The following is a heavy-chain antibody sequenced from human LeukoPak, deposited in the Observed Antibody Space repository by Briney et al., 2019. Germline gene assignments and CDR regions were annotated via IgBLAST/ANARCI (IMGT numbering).Heavy chain of an antibody. V-gene: IGHV1-2*02. Sequence: ASVKVSCKASGYTFTGYYMHWVRQAPGQGLEWMGWINPNSGGTNYAQKFQGRVTMTRDTSISTAYMELSRLRSDDTAVYCCARADGSYGYEYYFDYWGQGTLVTVSS. CDR2: INPNSGGT. D-gene: IGHD5-18*01. CDR3: ARADGSYGYEYYFDY. J-gene: IGHJ4*02. CDR1: GYTFTGYY.